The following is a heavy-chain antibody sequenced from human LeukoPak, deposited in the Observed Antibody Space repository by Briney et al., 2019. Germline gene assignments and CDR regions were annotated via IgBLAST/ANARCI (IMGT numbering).Heavy chain of an antibody. V-gene: IGHV1-8*01. CDR3: ARKATLYYDFWSGYPYYYYGMDV. CDR1: GYTFTSYD. D-gene: IGHD3-3*01. CDR2: MNPNSGNT. J-gene: IGHJ6*02. Sequence: GASVKVSCKASGYTFTSYDINWVRQATGQGLERMGWMNPNSGNTGYAQKFQGRVTMTRNTSISTAYMELSSLRSEDTAVYYCARKATLYYDFWSGYPYYYYGMDVWGQGTTVTVSS.